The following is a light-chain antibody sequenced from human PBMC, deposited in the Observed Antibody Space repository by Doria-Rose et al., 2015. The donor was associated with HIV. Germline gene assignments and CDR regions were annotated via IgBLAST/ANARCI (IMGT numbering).Light chain of an antibody. CDR2: GAS. J-gene: IGKJ2*01. CDR1: LSVTSNY. Sequence: EIGLTQSPGTLSLSPGERATLSCRASLSVTSNYLAWYQQKPGQAPRLVIYGASSGATGIPDRFSGSGSGTDFTLTISRLEPEDFAVYYCQQYGSSLPYTFGQGTKLDIK. V-gene: IGKV3-20*01. CDR3: QQYGSSLPYT.